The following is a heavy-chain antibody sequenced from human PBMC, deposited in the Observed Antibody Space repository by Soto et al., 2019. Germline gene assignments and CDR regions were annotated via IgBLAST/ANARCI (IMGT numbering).Heavy chain of an antibody. CDR1: GFSLSTSGMC. V-gene: IGHV2-70*01. D-gene: IGHD4-17*01. CDR2: IDWDDDK. J-gene: IGHJ6*02. Sequence: SGPTLVNPTQTLTLTCTFSGFSLSTSGMCVSWIRQPPGKALEWLALIDWDDDKYYSTSLKTRLTISKDTFKNQVVLTMTNMDPVDTATYYCARTAMTTVTSYYYYGMDVWGQGTTVTVSS. CDR3: ARTAMTTVTSYYYYGMDV.